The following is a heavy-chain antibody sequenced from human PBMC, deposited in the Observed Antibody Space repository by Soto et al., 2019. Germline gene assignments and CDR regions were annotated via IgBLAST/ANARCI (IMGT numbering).Heavy chain of an antibody. CDR3: ARARPYYYYMAV. Sequence: ASVKVSCKASGYTFTXYDINWVRQATGQGLEWMGWMNPNSGNTGYAQKFQGRVTMTRDTSISTAYMELSSLRSEDTAVYYCARARPYYYYMAVWGKGTTVTVSS. CDR1: GYTFTXYD. J-gene: IGHJ6*03. CDR2: MNPNSGNT. V-gene: IGHV1-8*01.